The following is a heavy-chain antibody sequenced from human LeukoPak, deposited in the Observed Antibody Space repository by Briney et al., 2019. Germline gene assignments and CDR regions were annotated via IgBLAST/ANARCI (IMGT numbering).Heavy chain of an antibody. CDR2: IRSKAYGGAT. D-gene: IGHD2-8*01. J-gene: IGHJ4*02. CDR3: TRRYCTNGVSANFDY. Sequence: GGSLRLSCTASGFTFGDNAMSWFRQGPGKGLEWVGFIRSKAYGGATEYAASVKGRFTISRDDSKSIAYLQMNSLKTEDTAVYYYTRRYCTNGVSANFDYWGQGTLVTVSS. V-gene: IGHV3-49*03. CDR1: GFTFGDNA.